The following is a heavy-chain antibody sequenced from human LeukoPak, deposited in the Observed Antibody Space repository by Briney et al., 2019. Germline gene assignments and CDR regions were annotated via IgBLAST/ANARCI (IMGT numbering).Heavy chain of an antibody. CDR2: IYSGGST. Sequence: GGSLRLSCAASGFTVSSNYMSWVRQAPGKGLEWVSVIYSGGSTYYADSVKGRFTISRDNSKDTLYLQMNSLRVEDTAVYYCAREIYCSASSCTGGVFDIWGQGTMVTVSS. CDR1: GFTVSSNY. CDR3: AREIYCSASSCTGGVFDI. J-gene: IGHJ3*02. D-gene: IGHD2-15*01. V-gene: IGHV3-53*01.